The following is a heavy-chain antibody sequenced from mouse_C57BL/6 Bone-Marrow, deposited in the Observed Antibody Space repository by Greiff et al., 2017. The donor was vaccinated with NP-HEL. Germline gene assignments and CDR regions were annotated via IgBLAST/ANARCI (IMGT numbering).Heavy chain of an antibody. CDR2: INYDGSST. CDR1: GFTFSDYY. Sequence: EVKVVESEGGLVQPGRSMKLSCTASGFTFSDYYMAWVRQVPEKGLEWVANINYDGSSTYYLDSLKSRFIISRDNAKNILYLQMSSLKSEDTATYYCARDPGFAYWGQGTLVTVSA. CDR3: ARDPGFAY. V-gene: IGHV5-16*01. J-gene: IGHJ3*01.